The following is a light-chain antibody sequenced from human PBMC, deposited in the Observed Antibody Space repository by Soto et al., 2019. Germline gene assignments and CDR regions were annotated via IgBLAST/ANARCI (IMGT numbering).Light chain of an antibody. Sequence: EIVLTQSPGTLSLSPGERATLSCRASQSVSSRYLAWYQQKPGQAPRLLIYGASSRATGIPDRFSGSGSGADFTLTISRLEPAEFAVYYCQQFGSSPRYTFGQGTKLEIK. CDR3: QQFGSSPRYT. CDR1: QSVSSRY. CDR2: GAS. J-gene: IGKJ2*01. V-gene: IGKV3-20*01.